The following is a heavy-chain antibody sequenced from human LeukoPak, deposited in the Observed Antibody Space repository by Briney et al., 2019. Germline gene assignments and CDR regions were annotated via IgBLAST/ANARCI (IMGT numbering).Heavy chain of an antibody. CDR1: GYTFTSYG. D-gene: IGHD2-21*02. V-gene: IGHV1-18*01. CDR3: ARAGAYCGGDCYSADY. J-gene: IGHJ4*02. Sequence: ASVKVSCKASGYTFTSYGISWVRQAPGQGLEWMGWISAYSGNTNYAQKLQGRVTMTTDTSTSTAYMELRSLRSDDTAVYYCARAGAYCGGDCYSADYWGQGTLVTVSS. CDR2: ISAYSGNT.